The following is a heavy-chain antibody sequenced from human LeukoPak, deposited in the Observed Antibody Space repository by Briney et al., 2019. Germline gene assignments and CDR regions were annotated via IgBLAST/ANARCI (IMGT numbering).Heavy chain of an antibody. CDR2: IYTSGST. CDR1: GGSISSGSYY. V-gene: IGHV4-61*02. D-gene: IGHD2-15*01. CDR3: ARARYGCSGGSCYSGFDY. Sequence: SETLSLTCTVSGGSISSGSYYWRWIRQPAGKGLEWIGRIYTSGSTNYNPSLRSRVTISVDTSKNQFSLKLSSVTAADTAVYYCARARYGCSGGSCYSGFDYWGQGTLVTVSS. J-gene: IGHJ4*02.